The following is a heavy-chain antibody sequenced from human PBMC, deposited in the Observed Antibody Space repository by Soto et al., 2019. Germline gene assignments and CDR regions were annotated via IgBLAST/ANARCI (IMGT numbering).Heavy chain of an antibody. J-gene: IGHJ6*04. D-gene: IGHD3-3*01. V-gene: IGHV1-8*01. CDR1: GYTFASYD. CDR3: ARAISIFGVVAGMDV. CDR2: MNPNSGNT. Sequence: GASVKVSCKASGYTFASYDIKWVRQAAGQGLEWMGWMNPNSGNTGYAQKFQGRVTMTRNTSISTAYMELSSLRSEDTAVYYCARAISIFGVVAGMDVWGKGTTVTVSS.